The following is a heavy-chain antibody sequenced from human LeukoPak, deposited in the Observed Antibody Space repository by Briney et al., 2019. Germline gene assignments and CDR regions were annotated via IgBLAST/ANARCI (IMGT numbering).Heavy chain of an antibody. D-gene: IGHD1-26*01. Sequence: ASVKVSCKASGYTFTSYDINWVRQATGQGLEWMGWMNPNSGNTGYAQKFQGRVTMTRNTSISTAYMELSSLRSEDRAVYYCARGVGAPRVFDPWGQGTLVTVSS. V-gene: IGHV1-8*01. CDR2: MNPNSGNT. J-gene: IGHJ5*02. CDR3: ARGVGAPRVFDP. CDR1: GYTFTSYD.